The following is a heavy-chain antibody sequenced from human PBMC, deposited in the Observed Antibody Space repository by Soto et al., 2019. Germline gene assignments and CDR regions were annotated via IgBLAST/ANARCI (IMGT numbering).Heavy chain of an antibody. CDR1: GYRFTRYW. CDR3: ARLWYAGYGSKLYYFDY. J-gene: IGHJ4*02. Sequence: GESLNLSCKGSGYRFTRYWIGWVRQMPGKGLEWMGIIYPGDSDTRYSPSFQGQVTISADKSISTAYLQWSSLKASDTAMYYCARLWYAGYGSKLYYFDYWGQGTLVTVSS. D-gene: IGHD5-18*01. V-gene: IGHV5-51*01. CDR2: IYPGDSDT.